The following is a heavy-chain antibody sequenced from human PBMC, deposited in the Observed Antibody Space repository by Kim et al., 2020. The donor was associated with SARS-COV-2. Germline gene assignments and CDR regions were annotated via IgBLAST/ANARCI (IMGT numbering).Heavy chain of an antibody. D-gene: IGHD4-17*01. Sequence: GGSLRLSCAASGFIFSSYGMHWVRQAPGKGLEWVAVISYDGSNKYYADSVKGRFTISRDNSKNTLYLQMNSLRAEDTAVYYCAKDPTTVTYYFDYWGQGTLVTVSS. CDR1: GFIFSSYG. CDR3: AKDPTTVTYYFDY. V-gene: IGHV3-30*18. J-gene: IGHJ4*02. CDR2: ISYDGSNK.